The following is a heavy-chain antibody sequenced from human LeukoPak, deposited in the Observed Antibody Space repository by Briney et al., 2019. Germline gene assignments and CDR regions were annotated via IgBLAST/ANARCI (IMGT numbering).Heavy chain of an antibody. CDR1: GYTFTGYY. CDR3: ARRLSGSYLDY. D-gene: IGHD1-26*01. CDR2: INPNSGGT. Sequence: ASVKVSCKASGYTFTGYYMHWVRQAPGQGLEWMGRINPNSGGTNYAQKFQGRVTMTRDTSISTAYMELSRLRSDDRAVYYCARRLSGSYLDYWGQGTLVTVSS. V-gene: IGHV1-2*06. J-gene: IGHJ4*02.